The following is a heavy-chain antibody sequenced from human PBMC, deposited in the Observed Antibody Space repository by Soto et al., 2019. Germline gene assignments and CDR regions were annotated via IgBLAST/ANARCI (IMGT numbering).Heavy chain of an antibody. CDR3: AKDIQAVGVYYDSSPFDP. J-gene: IGHJ5*02. V-gene: IGHV3-23*01. D-gene: IGHD3-22*01. Sequence: PGGSLRLSCAASGFTFSSYAMSWVRQAPGKGLEWVSAISGSGGSTYNADSVKGRFTISRDNSKNTLYLQMNSLRAEDTAVYYCAKDIQAVGVYYDSSPFDPWGQGTLVTVSS. CDR2: ISGSGGST. CDR1: GFTFSSYA.